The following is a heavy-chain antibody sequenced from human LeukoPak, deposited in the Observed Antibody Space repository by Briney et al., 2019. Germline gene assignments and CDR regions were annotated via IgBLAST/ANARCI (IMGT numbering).Heavy chain of an antibody. CDR2: TSAYNGDT. CDR3: ARDLLQWQTNNWLAP. V-gene: IGHV1-18*01. CDR1: GYRFTNYG. D-gene: IGHD6-19*01. J-gene: IGHJ5*02. Sequence: ASVTVSCKTSGYRFTNYGVHWVRQAPGQGLEWMGWTSAYNGDTKYGQKFQGRLTMTTDTSTSTAYLDVRSLRSEDTAIYYCARDLLQWQTNNWLAPWGQGTLVTVSS.